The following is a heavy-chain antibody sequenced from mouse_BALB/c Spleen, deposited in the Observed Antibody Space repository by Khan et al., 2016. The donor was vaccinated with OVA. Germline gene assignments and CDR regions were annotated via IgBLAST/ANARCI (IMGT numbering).Heavy chain of an antibody. CDR3: ASHLTGTFAY. J-gene: IGHJ3*01. V-gene: IGHV5-6*02. CDR2: IRSGGDYN. Sequence: EVMLVESGGDLVKPGGSLKLSCAASGFTFSSYSMSWVRQTPDKRLEWVATIRSGGDYNYYPDNVKGRFTISRDNSKNTLYLQMSSLKSEDTAMYFCASHLTGTFAYWGQGTLVTVSA. D-gene: IGHD4-1*01. CDR1: GFTFSSYS.